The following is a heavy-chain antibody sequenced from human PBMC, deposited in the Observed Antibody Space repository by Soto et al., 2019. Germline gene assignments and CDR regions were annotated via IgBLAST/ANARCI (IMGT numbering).Heavy chain of an antibody. J-gene: IGHJ3*02. D-gene: IGHD4-17*01. CDR2: IVVGSGNT. Sequence: QMQLVQSGPEVKKPGTSVKVSCKASGFTFTSSAVQWVRQARGQRLAWIGWIVVGSGNTNYAQKFQERVTITRDMSTSTAYMELSSLRSEDTAVYYCAADASLTTVTTLAFDIWGQGTMVTVSS. CDR3: AADASLTTVTTLAFDI. V-gene: IGHV1-58*01. CDR1: GFTFTSSA.